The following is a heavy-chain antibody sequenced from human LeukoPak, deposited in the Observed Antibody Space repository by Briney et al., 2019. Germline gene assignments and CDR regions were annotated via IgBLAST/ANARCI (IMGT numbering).Heavy chain of an antibody. CDR1: GYTFTSYD. D-gene: IGHD3-9*01. CDR3: ARAPLDYDILTTKPYYMDV. J-gene: IGHJ6*03. CDR2: MNPNSGNT. V-gene: IGHV1-8*01. Sequence: ASVKVSCKASGYTFTSYDINWVRQATGQGLEWMGWMNPNSGNTGYAQKFQGRVTMTRNTSISTAYMELSSLRSEDTAVYYCARAPLDYDILTTKPYYMDVWGKGTTVTISS.